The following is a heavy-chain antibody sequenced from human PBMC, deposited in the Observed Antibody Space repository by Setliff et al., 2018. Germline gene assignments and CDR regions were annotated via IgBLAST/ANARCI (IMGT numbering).Heavy chain of an antibody. Sequence: GASVKVSCKVSGSTVTESSMHWVRQAPGKGLEWMGGLDPEDGERIYAQHFQGRLTMTEDTSTDTAYMELSSLRSEDTAVYYCAREGVDSRSATDYRYYMDVWGKGTTVTVSS. CDR2: LDPEDGER. J-gene: IGHJ6*03. CDR1: GSTVTESS. V-gene: IGHV1-24*01. D-gene: IGHD6-6*01. CDR3: AREGVDSRSATDYRYYMDV.